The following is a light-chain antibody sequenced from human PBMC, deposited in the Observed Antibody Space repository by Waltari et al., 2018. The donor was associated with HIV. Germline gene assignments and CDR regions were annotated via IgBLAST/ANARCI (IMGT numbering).Light chain of an antibody. CDR1: RTLLSSSDNRNY. CDR2: WAS. CDR3: QQYSRIPPS. V-gene: IGKV4-1*01. Sequence: DIVMTQSPDSLPVSLGERATINCTSSRTLLSSSDNRNYLAWYQQKPRQPPKLLISWASTRESGVPDRFTGSGSGTDFTLTITRLQAEDVAVYHCQQYSRIPPSLGGGTKVDIK. J-gene: IGKJ4*01.